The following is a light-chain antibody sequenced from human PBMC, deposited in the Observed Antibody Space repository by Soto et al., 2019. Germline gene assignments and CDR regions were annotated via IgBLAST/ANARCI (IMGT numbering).Light chain of an antibody. Sequence: EIMMTQSPVTLSVSPGERATLSCRASQSVSNNLAWYQQKPGQAPRLLIYYASTRATGIPARFSGSGSGTEFTLTISSLQSVDFALYYCHQFNDWPPITFGQGTKLEIK. J-gene: IGKJ2*01. CDR2: YAS. CDR3: HQFNDWPPIT. V-gene: IGKV3-15*01. CDR1: QSVSNN.